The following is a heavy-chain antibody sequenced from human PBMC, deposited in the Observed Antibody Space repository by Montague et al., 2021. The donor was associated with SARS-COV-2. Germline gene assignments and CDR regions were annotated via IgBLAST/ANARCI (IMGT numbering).Heavy chain of an antibody. Sequence: SETLSLTCSVSGGPISGYYWSWIRQSPGKGLEWIGYIYYSGGTIYNPSLKSRVIISVDTSKSQFALQLRCVTAADKAVYYCARDRFIAGGRLPHGFDPWGQGTLVTVSS. CDR1: GGPISGYY. J-gene: IGHJ5*02. D-gene: IGHD6-13*01. CDR3: ARDRFIAGGRLPHGFDP. CDR2: IYYSGGT. V-gene: IGHV4-59*01.